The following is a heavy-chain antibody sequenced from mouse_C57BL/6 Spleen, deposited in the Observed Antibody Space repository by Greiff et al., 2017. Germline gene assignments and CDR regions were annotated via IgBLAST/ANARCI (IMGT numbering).Heavy chain of an antibody. D-gene: IGHD3-2*02. CDR2: ISPNYGTI. CDR1: GYSFTDYN. V-gene: IGHV1-39*01. Sequence: VQLQQSGPELVKPGASVTISCKASGYSFTDYNMNWVKQSNGKSLEWIGVISPNYGTISYNQKFKGKATLTVDQPSSTAYMQLNSLTSEDSAVYSCASQAQLGFAYWGQGTLVTVSA. J-gene: IGHJ3*01. CDR3: ASQAQLGFAY.